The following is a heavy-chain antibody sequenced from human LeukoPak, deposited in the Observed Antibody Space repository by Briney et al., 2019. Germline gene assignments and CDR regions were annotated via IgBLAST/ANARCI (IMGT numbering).Heavy chain of an antibody. J-gene: IGHJ6*03. Sequence: SETLSLTCAVYGGSFSGYYWSWIRQPPGKGLEWIGEINHSGSTNYNPSLKSRVIISVDTSKNQFSLKLSSVTAADTAVYYCARSKGYYYYMDVWGKGTTVTVSS. CDR3: ARSKGYYYYMDV. CDR1: GGSFSGYY. CDR2: INHSGST. V-gene: IGHV4-34*01.